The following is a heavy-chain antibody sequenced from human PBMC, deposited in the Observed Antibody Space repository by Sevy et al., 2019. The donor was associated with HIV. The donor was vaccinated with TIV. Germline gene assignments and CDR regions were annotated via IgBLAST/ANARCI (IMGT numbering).Heavy chain of an antibody. CDR2: LSSSSTYI. D-gene: IGHD3-10*01. CDR3: TRVRGLLGWFDS. CDR1: GFTIRTYN. J-gene: IGHJ5*01. V-gene: IGHV3-21*01. Sequence: GGSLRLYCAASGFTIRTYNMNSVRQAPGKGTELVSSLSSSSTYIYYADSVKGRFTISRDNSKNTLFLQMNSLRAEDTAVYYCTRVRGLLGWFDSWGQGTLVTVSS.